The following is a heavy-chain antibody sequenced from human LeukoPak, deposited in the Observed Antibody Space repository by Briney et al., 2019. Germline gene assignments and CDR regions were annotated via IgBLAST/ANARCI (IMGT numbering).Heavy chain of an antibody. J-gene: IGHJ4*02. CDR3: AKAASSSSSYYFEY. D-gene: IGHD6-13*01. Sequence: SETLSLTCTVSGGSISSSSYYWGWIRQPPGKGLEWIGSIYYSGSTYYNPSLKSRVTISVDTSKNQFSLKLSSVTAADTAVYYCAKAASSSSSYYFEYWGQGTLVTVSS. CDR2: IYYSGST. V-gene: IGHV4-39*01. CDR1: GGSISSSSYY.